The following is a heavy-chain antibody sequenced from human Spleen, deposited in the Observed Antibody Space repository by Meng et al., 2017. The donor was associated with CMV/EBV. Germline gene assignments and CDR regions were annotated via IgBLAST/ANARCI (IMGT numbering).Heavy chain of an antibody. V-gene: IGHV3-7*01. CDR3: ARYCSSTSCPSNYYYYYGMDV. D-gene: IGHD2-2*01. CDR2: IKEDGSEE. Sequence: GGSLRLSCAASGFSFRTYWMTWVRQVPGKGLEWVGNIKEDGSEEYYVDSANGRFTISRDNAKNSLYLQMNSLRVEDTAVYYCARYCSSTSCPSNYYYYYGMDVWGQGTTVTVSS. CDR1: GFSFRTYW. J-gene: IGHJ6*02.